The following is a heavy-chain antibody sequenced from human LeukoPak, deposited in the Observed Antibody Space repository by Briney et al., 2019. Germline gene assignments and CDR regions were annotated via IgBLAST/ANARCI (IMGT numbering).Heavy chain of an antibody. CDR3: ARDRGSVTTLESFDP. CDR2: ISSSSSYI. J-gene: IGHJ5*02. CDR1: GFTFSSYS. V-gene: IGHV3-21*01. Sequence: GGSLRLSCAASGFTFSSYSMNWVRQAPGKGLEWVSSISSSSSYIYYADSVKGRFTISRDNAKNSLYLQMNGLRAEDTAVYYCARDRGSVTTLESFDPWGQGTLVTVSS. D-gene: IGHD3-10*01.